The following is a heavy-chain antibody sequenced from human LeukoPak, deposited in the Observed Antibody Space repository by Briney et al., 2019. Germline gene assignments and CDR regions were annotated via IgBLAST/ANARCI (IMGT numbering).Heavy chain of an antibody. CDR3: ARYGGSGTYFFDY. J-gene: IGHJ4*02. V-gene: IGHV4-30-2*01. CDR1: GGSISSGGYS. CDR2: IYDSGST. D-gene: IGHD3-10*01. Sequence: SETLSLTCAVSGGSISSGGYSWSWIRQPPGKGLEWIGYIYDSGSTYYNPSLKSRVTISLDRSKNQFSLKLTSVTAADTAVYYCARYGGSGTYFFDYWGQGTLVTVSS.